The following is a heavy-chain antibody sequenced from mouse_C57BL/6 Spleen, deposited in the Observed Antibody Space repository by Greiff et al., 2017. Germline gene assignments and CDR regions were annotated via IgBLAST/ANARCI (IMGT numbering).Heavy chain of an antibody. CDR3: ARHDPDGYYFDY. CDR1: GYTFTEYT. Sequence: VQVVESGAELVKPGASVKLSCKASGYTFTEYTIHWVKQRSGQGLEWIGWFYPGSGSIKYNEKFKDKATLTADKSSSTVYMELSRLTSEDSAVYFCARHDPDGYYFDYWGQGTTLTVSS. D-gene: IGHD2-3*01. J-gene: IGHJ2*01. CDR2: FYPGSGSI. V-gene: IGHV1-62-2*01.